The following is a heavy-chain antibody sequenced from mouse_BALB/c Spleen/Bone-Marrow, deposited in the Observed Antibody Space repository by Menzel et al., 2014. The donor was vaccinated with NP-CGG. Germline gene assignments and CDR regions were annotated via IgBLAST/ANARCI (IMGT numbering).Heavy chain of an antibody. Sequence: QVQLKHSGAELVKPGASVKLSCKASGYTFTRYWMEWVKQRPGQGLEWIGEINPSNGRTNYNEKFKSKATLTVDKSSSTAYMQLSSLTSEDSAVYYCAREAYYGPDYRGQGTTLTVSS. CDR1: GYTFTRYW. CDR3: AREAYYGPDY. J-gene: IGHJ2*01. V-gene: IGHV1S81*02. D-gene: IGHD1-2*01. CDR2: INPSNGRT.